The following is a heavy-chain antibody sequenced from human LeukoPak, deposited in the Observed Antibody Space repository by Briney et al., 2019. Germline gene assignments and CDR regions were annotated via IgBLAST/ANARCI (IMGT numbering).Heavy chain of an antibody. J-gene: IGHJ4*02. CDR2: IYYSGST. V-gene: IGHV4-39*07. CDR3: AREPLFPNDLYYFDY. D-gene: IGHD1-1*01. Sequence: PSETLSLTCTVSGGSISSSSYYWGWIRQPPGKGLEWIGSIYYSGSTYYNPSLKSRVTISVDTSKNQFSLKLSSVTAADTAVYYCAREPLFPNDLYYFDYWGQGTLVTVSS. CDR1: GGSISSSSYY.